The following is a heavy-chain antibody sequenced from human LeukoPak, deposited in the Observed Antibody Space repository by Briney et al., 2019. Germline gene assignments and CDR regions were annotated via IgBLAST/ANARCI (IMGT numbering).Heavy chain of an antibody. D-gene: IGHD1-26*01. V-gene: IGHV4-34*01. CDR3: ARVYIVSGTSGSYYYYHYMDV. CDR2: ISPSGTT. Sequence: PSETLSLTCAVYGGSFSGYYWSWIRQPPGKGLEWIGEISPSGTTIYNPSLKSRVTISVDTSKNQFSLKMSSVTAADTAVYYCARVYIVSGTSGSYYYYHYMDVWGKGTTVTVSS. J-gene: IGHJ6*03. CDR1: GGSFSGYY.